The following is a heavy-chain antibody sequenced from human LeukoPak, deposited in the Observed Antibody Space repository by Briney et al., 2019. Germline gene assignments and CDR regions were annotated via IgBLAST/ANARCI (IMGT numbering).Heavy chain of an antibody. CDR2: IYYSGST. V-gene: IGHV4-59*01. J-gene: IGHJ5*02. CDR1: GGSMRSYY. Sequence: PSETLSLTCTVSGGSMRSYYWNWIRQPPGKGLEWIGYIYYSGSTNYDPSLRSRVTMSVDTSKNQFSLRLTSVSAADTAVYYCAGSLGLSYFDPWGQGTLVTVSS. D-gene: IGHD1-26*01. CDR3: AGSLGLSYFDP.